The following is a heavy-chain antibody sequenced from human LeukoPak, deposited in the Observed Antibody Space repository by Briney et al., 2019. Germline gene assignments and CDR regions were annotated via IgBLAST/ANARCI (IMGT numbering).Heavy chain of an antibody. CDR3: VKDGLAFCGGDCYSYFDY. CDR2: IISNGGST. Sequence: PGGSLRLSCSASGFTFSVYAIHWVRQAPGKGLEYVSTIISNGGSTYYADSVKGRFTISRDNSKNTVSLQMSSLRAEDTALYYCVKDGLAFCGGDCYSYFDYWGQGTLSPSPQ. V-gene: IGHV3-64D*06. CDR1: GFTFSVYA. D-gene: IGHD2-21*02. J-gene: IGHJ4*02.